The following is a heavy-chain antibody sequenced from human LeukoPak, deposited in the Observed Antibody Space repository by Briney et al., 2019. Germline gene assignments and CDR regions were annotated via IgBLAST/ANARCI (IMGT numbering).Heavy chain of an antibody. Sequence: GGSLRLSCAASGFTLRSNSMNWVRQAPGKGLEWVSYISSSSSNIYYADSVKGRFTISRDNAKNSLYLQMNSLRAEDTAVYYCARDRALDSSGWSDPLNYWGQGTLVTVSS. J-gene: IGHJ4*02. CDR3: ARDRALDSSGWSDPLNY. D-gene: IGHD6-19*01. CDR2: ISSSSSNI. CDR1: GFTLRSNS. V-gene: IGHV3-48*01.